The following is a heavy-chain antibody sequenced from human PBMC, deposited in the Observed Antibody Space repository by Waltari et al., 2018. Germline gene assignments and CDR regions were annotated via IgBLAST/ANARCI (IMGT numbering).Heavy chain of an antibody. Sequence: QVHLVESGGGVVQPGKSLTLSCAGSGFNFHDYGIHWVRQAPGKGLEWVAVISYDESNKVYGDSVRGRFTISRDKSNNRVDLQMNSLQIEDTAVYFCARDRHGLGLLDLQYWGRGTQVAVSA. CDR2: ISYDESNK. D-gene: IGHD1-1*01. J-gene: IGHJ4*02. CDR3: ARDRHGLGLLDLQY. V-gene: IGHV3-30*03. CDR1: GFNFHDYG.